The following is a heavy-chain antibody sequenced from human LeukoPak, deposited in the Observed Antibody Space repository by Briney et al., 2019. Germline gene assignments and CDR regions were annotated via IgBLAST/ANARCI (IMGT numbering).Heavy chain of an antibody. D-gene: IGHD3-16*01. V-gene: IGHV4-61*02. CDR3: ARDYAL. CDR1: GGSISSGSFY. Sequence: PSETLSLTCTVFGGSISSGSFYWNWIRQPAGKGLEWIGLIYTNGTTNNNPSLKSRVTISVDTSKNQLSLNLGSVTAADTAVYYCARDYALWGQGTLVTVSS. J-gene: IGHJ4*02. CDR2: IYTNGTT.